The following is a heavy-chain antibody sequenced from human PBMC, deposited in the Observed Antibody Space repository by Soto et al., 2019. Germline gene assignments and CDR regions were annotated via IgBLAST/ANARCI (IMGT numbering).Heavy chain of an antibody. D-gene: IGHD3-16*02. CDR1: GYTFTSYD. Sequence: ASVKVSCKASGYTFTSYDISWVRQAPGQGLEWMGWISAYNGNTNYAQKLQGRVTMTTDTSTSTAYMELRSLRSDDTAVYYCARGVSTAESYYDYVWGSYRYTSRAFDIWGQGTMVTVSS. CDR2: ISAYNGNT. J-gene: IGHJ3*02. CDR3: ARGVSTAESYYDYVWGSYRYTSRAFDI. V-gene: IGHV1-18*04.